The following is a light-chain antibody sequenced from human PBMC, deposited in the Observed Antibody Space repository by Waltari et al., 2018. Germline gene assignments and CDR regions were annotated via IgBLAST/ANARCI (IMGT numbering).Light chain of an antibody. CDR2: KVS. V-gene: IGKV2-30*01. J-gene: IGKJ4*01. CDR1: QSLLSSDGNTY. CDR3: MQGTHWPPLT. Sequence: DVVMTQTPLYLAVTPGQSASISCRSSQSLLSSDGNTYVSWFHQRPGQSPRRLFYKVSFRDSGVPDRITSSGSDTDFSLEISRVEAEDVGHNYCMQGTHWPPLTFGGGTKVEI.